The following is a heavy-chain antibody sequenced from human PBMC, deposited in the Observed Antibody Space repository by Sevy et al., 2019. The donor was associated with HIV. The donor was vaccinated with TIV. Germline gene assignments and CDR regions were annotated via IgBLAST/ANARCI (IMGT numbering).Heavy chain of an antibody. D-gene: IGHD6-13*01. V-gene: IGHV3-49*03. CDR3: TREKDRYTSSWGLRYYMDV. J-gene: IGHJ6*03. CDR2: IRSKAYGGTS. Sequence: GGSLRLSCTASGFTFGDYAMSWFRQAPGKGLEWVGFIRSKAYGGTSEYAASVKGRFTISRDDSKSIAYLQMNSLKTEDTAVYYCTREKDRYTSSWGLRYYMDVWGKGTTVTVSS. CDR1: GFTFGDYA.